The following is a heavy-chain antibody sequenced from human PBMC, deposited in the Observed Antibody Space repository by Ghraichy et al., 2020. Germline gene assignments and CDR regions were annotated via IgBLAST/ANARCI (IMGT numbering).Heavy chain of an antibody. CDR3: AKEHRGIAAAGYYYYGMDV. CDR2: ISYDGSNK. D-gene: IGHD6-13*01. CDR1: GFTFSSYG. V-gene: IGHV3-30*18. Sequence: WGSLRLSCAASGFTFSSYGMHWVRQAPGKGLEWVAVISYDGSNKYYADSVKGRFTISRDNSKNTLYLQMNSLRAEDTAVYYRAKEHRGIAAAGYYYYGMDVWGQGTTVTVSS. J-gene: IGHJ6*02.